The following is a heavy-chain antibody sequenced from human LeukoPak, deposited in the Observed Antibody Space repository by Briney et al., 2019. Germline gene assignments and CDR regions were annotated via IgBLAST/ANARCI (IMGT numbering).Heavy chain of an antibody. Sequence: SVKLSCKASGGTFSSYAIGWVRQAPGQGLEWMGRIIPIFGIANYAQKFQGRVTITADKSTSTAYMELSSLRSEDTAVYYCASSYGSGSSTYYYYGLDVWGQGTTVTVSS. CDR1: GGTFSSYA. CDR3: ASSYGSGSSTYYYYGLDV. CDR2: IIPIFGIA. D-gene: IGHD3-10*01. J-gene: IGHJ6*02. V-gene: IGHV1-69*04.